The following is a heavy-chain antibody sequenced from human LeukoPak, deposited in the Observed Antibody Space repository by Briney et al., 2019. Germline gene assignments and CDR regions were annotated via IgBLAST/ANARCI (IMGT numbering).Heavy chain of an antibody. Sequence: SETLSLTCTVSGGSISSSSYYWGWIRQPPGKGLEWIGSIYYSGSTYYNPSLKSRVTISVDRSRNQFSLKLNSVIAADTAVYYCAREKYDTSPDYWGQGTPVTVSS. D-gene: IGHD2/OR15-2a*01. CDR2: IYYSGST. J-gene: IGHJ4*02. CDR3: AREKYDTSPDY. V-gene: IGHV4-39*07. CDR1: GGSISSSSYY.